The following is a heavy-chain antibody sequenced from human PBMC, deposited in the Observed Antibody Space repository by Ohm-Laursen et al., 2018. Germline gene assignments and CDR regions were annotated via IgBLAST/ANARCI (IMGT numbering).Heavy chain of an antibody. CDR1: GGTFSSYA. Sequence: GASVKVSCKASGGTFSSYAISWVRQAPGQGLEWMGRIIPILGIANYAQKFQGRVTITADKSTSTAYMELSSLRSEDTAVYYCAIRAYGGNSYYFDYWGQGTLVTVSS. J-gene: IGHJ4*02. D-gene: IGHD4-23*01. CDR3: AIRAYGGNSYYFDY. V-gene: IGHV1-69*04. CDR2: IIPILGIA.